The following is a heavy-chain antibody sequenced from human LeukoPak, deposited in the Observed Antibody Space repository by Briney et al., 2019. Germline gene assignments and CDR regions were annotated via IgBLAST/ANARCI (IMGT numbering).Heavy chain of an antibody. CDR1: GGSISSYY. D-gene: IGHD3-3*01. Sequence: PSETLSLTCTVSGGSISSYYWSWIRQPPGKGLEWIGYIYYSGSTNYNPSLKSRVTISVDTSKNQSSLKLSSVTAADTAVYYCARVYYDFWSGYHYYFDCWGQGTLVTVSS. CDR3: ARVYYDFWSGYHYYFDC. CDR2: IYYSGST. J-gene: IGHJ4*02. V-gene: IGHV4-59*01.